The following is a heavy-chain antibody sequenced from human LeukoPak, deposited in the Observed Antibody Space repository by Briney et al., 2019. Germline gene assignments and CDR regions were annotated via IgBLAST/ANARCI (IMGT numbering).Heavy chain of an antibody. CDR3: AGGRSYGGGYFDH. D-gene: IGHD4-23*01. CDR1: GFAVNSNY. Sequence: GGSLRLSCAASGFAVNSNYMSWVRQAPGKGLEWVSVIYSGRTTFYADSVKGRFTISRDNSKNTLYLQMNSLRAEDTAVYHCAGGRSYGGGYFDHWGQGALVTVSS. J-gene: IGHJ4*02. V-gene: IGHV3-53*01. CDR2: IYSGRTT.